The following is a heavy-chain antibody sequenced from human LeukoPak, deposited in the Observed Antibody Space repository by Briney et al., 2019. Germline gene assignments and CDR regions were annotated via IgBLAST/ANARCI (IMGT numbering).Heavy chain of an antibody. CDR2: IYYSGST. Sequence: SETLSLTCTVSGGSTSSYYWSWIRQPPGKGLEWIGYIYYSGSTNYNPSLKSRVTISVDTSKNQFSLKLSSVTAADTAVYYCAREQLELQFDYWGQGTLVTVSS. V-gene: IGHV4-59*12. CDR3: AREQLELQFDY. CDR1: GGSTSSYY. J-gene: IGHJ4*02. D-gene: IGHD1-1*01.